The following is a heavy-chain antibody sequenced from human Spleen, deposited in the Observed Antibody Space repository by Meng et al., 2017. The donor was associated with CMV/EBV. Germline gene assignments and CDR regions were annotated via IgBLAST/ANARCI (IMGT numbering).Heavy chain of an antibody. Sequence: GESLKISCAASGFTFSIYAMNWVRQAPGEGLQWISNIYVRDTTAYYADSVKGRFIVSRDNSRNTLYLQMNSLRAEDTAMYYCAKGHIYCSGVSCHPDYWGQGTLVTVSS. J-gene: IGHJ4*02. D-gene: IGHD2-15*01. CDR2: IYVRDTTA. CDR3: AKGHIYCSGVSCHPDY. CDR1: GFTFSIYA. V-gene: IGHV3-23*03.